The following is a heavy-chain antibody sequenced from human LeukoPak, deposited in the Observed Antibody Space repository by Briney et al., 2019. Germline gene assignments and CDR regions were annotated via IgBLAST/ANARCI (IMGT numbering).Heavy chain of an antibody. J-gene: IGHJ6*03. CDR3: ARVKAGYYYYMDV. V-gene: IGHV3-48*04. CDR1: GFTFSSYS. CDR2: ISSSSSTI. D-gene: IGHD3-10*01. Sequence: GGSLRLSCAASGFTFSSYSMNWVRQAPGKGLEWVSYISSSSSTIYYADSVKGRFTISRDNAKNSLYLQMNSLRAEDTAVYYCARVKAGYYYYMDVWGKGTTVTVSS.